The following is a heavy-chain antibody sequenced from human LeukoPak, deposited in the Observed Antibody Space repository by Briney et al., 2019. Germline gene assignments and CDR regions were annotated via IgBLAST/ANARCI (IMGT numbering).Heavy chain of an antibody. CDR1: GFTFSRYW. Sequence: PGGSLTLSCAPSGFTFSRYWVQCVRRAPGKGLECLTHIKQDGSEKYHVDSVKGRITISRDNARNSLSLQMYTLRAEYTAMYYCARGFELMTFGGGIGKVNWFDSWGQGTLVTVSS. CDR3: ARGFELMTFGGGIGKVNWFDS. CDR2: IKQDGSEK. V-gene: IGHV3-7*05. J-gene: IGHJ5*01. D-gene: IGHD3-16*02.